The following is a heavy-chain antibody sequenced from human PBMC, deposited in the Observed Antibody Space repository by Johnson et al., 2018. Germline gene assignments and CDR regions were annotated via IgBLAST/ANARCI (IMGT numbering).Heavy chain of an antibody. Sequence: VQLVESGGGLVKRGGSLRLSCAASGFSFNSYSMNWVRQAPGKGLEWVSTISSSSTNIYNADSVEGRFTISRDNAKNSLYLKMNSLGAEDTAVYYCARDLSSARGTGGFDIWGQGTMVTVSS. D-gene: IGHD1-1*01. V-gene: IGHV3-21*01. CDR1: GFSFNSYS. CDR2: ISSSSTNI. J-gene: IGHJ3*02. CDR3: ARDLSSARGTGGFDI.